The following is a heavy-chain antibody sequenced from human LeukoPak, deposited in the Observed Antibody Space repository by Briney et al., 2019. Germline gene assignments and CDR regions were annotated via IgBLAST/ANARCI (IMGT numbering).Heavy chain of an antibody. V-gene: IGHV3-48*03. CDR2: ISSSGSTI. J-gene: IGHJ3*02. CDR1: GFTFSSYE. D-gene: IGHD3-22*01. CDR3: AKDEGYDSSGYYYGDAFDI. Sequence: GGSLRLSCAASGFTFSSYEMHWVRQAPGKGLEWVSYISSSGSTIYYADSVKGRFTISRDNAKNSLYLQVNSLRAEDTAVYYCAKDEGYDSSGYYYGDAFDIWGQGTMVTVSS.